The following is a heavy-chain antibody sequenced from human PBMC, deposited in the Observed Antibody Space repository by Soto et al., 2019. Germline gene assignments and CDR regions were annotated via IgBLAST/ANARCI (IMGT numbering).Heavy chain of an antibody. V-gene: IGHV3-15*01. CDR3: TTGIYYDLLTGYHNVAY. CDR2: IKSKTDGGTA. Sequence: NPGGSLRLSXVASGFNLSHPWMTWVRQAAGKGLGWVGRIKSKTDGGTADYAAPVKGRATISRDDSKNTVYLQMNSLKTEDTAVYYCTTGIYYDLLTGYHNVAYWGQGALVTVS. CDR1: GFNLSHPW. D-gene: IGHD3-9*01. J-gene: IGHJ4*02.